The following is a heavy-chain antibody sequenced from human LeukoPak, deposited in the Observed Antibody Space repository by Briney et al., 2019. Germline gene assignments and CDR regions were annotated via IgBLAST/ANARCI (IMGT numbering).Heavy chain of an antibody. CDR3: AFEGGDLKRFDY. Sequence: ASVKVSRKASGGTFSSYAISWVRQAPGQGLEWMGGIIPIFGTANYAQKFQGRVTITTDESTSTAYMELSSLRSEDTAVYYCAFEGGDLKRFDYWGQGTLVTVSS. V-gene: IGHV1-69*05. D-gene: IGHD2-21*01. CDR2: IIPIFGTA. J-gene: IGHJ4*02. CDR1: GGTFSSYA.